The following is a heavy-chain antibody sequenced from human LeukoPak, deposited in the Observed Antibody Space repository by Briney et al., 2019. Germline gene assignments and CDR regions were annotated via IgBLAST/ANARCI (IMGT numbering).Heavy chain of an antibody. CDR2: ISGSGGST. V-gene: IGHV3-23*01. J-gene: IGHJ4*02. CDR3: AKAQYCYDSSGYFDY. D-gene: IGHD3-22*01. Sequence: GGSLRLSCAASGFTFSSYAMSWVRQAPGKGLEWVSAISGSGGSTYYADSVKGRFTISRDNSKNTLYLQMNSLRAEDTAVHYCAKAQYCYDSSGYFDYWGQGTLVTVSS. CDR1: GFTFSSYA.